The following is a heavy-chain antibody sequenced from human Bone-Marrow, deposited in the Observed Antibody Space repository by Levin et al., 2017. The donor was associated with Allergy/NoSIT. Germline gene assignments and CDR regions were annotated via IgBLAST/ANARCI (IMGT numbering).Heavy chain of an antibody. CDR2: IDPSDSYT. V-gene: IGHV5-10-1*01. D-gene: IGHD3-10*01. CDR1: GYNFPNYW. J-gene: IGHJ3*01. Sequence: PGGSLRLSCKGSGYNFPNYWISWVRQMPGEGLEWMGKIDPSDSYTNYSPSFEGHVTLSVDKSITTAYLQWTSLKASDTAMYYCARRFTMVRGVINDAFDVWGQGTMVTVSS. CDR3: ARRFTMVRGVINDAFDV.